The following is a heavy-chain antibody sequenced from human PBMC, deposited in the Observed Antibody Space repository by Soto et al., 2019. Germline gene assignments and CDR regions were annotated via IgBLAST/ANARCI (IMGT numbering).Heavy chain of an antibody. V-gene: IGHV3-21*06. Sequence: GGSLRLSCAALGFTFTRYSMNRVRQAPGKGLEWVSSISRTTNYIYYGDSMKGRFTISRDNAKNSLDLEMNSLRAEDTAVYYFARESEDLTSNFDYWGQGTLVAVS. CDR2: ISRTTNYI. J-gene: IGHJ4*02. CDR1: GFTFTRYS. CDR3: ARESEDLTSNFDY.